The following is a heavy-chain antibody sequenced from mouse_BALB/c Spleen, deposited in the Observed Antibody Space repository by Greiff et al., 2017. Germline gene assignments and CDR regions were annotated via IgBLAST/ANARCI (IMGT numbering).Heavy chain of an antibody. J-gene: IGHJ4*01. CDR3: ARSTMITLDY. CDR2: ISSGSSTI. CDR1: GFTFSSFG. D-gene: IGHD2-4*01. V-gene: IGHV5-17*02. Sequence: EVMLVESGGGLVQPGGSRKLSCAASGFTFSSFGMHWVRQAPEKGLEWVAYISSGSSTIYYADTVKGRFTISRDNPKNTLFLQMTSLRSEDTAMYYCARSTMITLDYWGQGTSVTVSS.